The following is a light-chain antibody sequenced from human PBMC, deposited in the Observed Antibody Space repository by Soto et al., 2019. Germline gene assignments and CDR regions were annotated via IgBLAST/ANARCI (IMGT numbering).Light chain of an antibody. CDR3: SSYTSSSTLVV. J-gene: IGLJ3*02. CDR1: SSDVGGYNY. CDR2: EVS. V-gene: IGLV2-14*01. Sequence: QSALTQPASVSGSPGQSITISCNGTSSDVGGYNYVSWYQQHPGKAPKLMVYEVSNRPSGVSNRFSGSKSGNTASLTISGRQAEDEADYYCSSYTSSSTLVVFGGGTKVTVL.